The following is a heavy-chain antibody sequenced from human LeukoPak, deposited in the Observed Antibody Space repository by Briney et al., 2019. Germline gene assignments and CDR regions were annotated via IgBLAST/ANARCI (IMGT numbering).Heavy chain of an antibody. D-gene: IGHD3-22*01. Sequence: GGSLRLSCAASGFTFTSYSMNWVRQAPGKGLEWVSAISGSGGSTYYADSVKGRFTISRDNSKNTLYLQMNSLRAEDTAVYYCAKGDYYDSSGYYYSIGLFDYWGQGTLVTVSS. J-gene: IGHJ4*02. CDR2: ISGSGGST. CDR3: AKGDYYDSSGYYYSIGLFDY. CDR1: GFTFTSYS. V-gene: IGHV3-23*01.